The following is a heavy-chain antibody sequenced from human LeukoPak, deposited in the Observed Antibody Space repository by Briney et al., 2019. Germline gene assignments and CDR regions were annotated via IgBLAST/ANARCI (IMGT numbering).Heavy chain of an antibody. D-gene: IGHD6-19*01. CDR1: GFTFSSYA. CDR3: AKDWDIAVAGFAY. J-gene: IGHJ4*02. CDR2: ISGSGGST. Sequence: GGSLRLSCAASGFTFSSYAMGWVRQAPGKGLEWVSAISGSGGSTYYADSVKGRFTISRDNSKNTLYLQMNSLRAEDTAVYYCAKDWDIAVAGFAYWGQGTLVTVSS. V-gene: IGHV3-23*01.